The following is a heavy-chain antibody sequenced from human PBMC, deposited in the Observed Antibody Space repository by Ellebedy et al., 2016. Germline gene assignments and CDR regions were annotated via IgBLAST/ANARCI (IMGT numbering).Heavy chain of an antibody. V-gene: IGHV3-23*01. CDR3: AKGNAIPGPEPLDF. D-gene: IGHD1-14*01. CDR2: VGGGGGLT. Sequence: GESLKISCVVSGFSVSSNYLSWVRQAPGKGPEWVSSVGGGGGLTNYADSVRGRFTISRDNSKTTLFLQMSSLRAEDTAVYYCAKGNAIPGPEPLDFWGQGTLVTVSP. CDR1: GFSVSSNY. J-gene: IGHJ4*02.